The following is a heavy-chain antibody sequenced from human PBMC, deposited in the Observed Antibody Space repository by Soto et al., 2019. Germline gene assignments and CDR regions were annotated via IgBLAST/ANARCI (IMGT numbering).Heavy chain of an antibody. J-gene: IGHJ4*02. CDR2: IYHSGST. CDR1: GGSISSGGYS. Sequence: SETLSLTCAVSGGSISSGGYSWSWIRQPPGKGLEWIGYIYHSGSTYYNPSLKSRVTISVDRSKNQFSLKLSSVTAADTAVYYCASRTFADGLSWGQGTLVTVSS. CDR3: ASRTFADGLS. V-gene: IGHV4-30-2*01.